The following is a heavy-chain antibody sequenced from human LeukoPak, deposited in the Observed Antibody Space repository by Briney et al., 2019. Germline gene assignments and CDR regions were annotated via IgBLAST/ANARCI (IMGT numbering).Heavy chain of an antibody. CDR1: GYTFTGYY. CDR3: ARDREQWVPLGALDL. J-gene: IGHJ3*01. V-gene: IGHV1-18*04. CDR2: ISPFNGNT. D-gene: IGHD6-19*01. Sequence: ASVKVSCKASGYTFTGYYMHWVRQAPGQGLEWIGWISPFNGNTNYAQNVQGRATMTTDTSTTTAYMDLGGLRYDDTAVYYCARDREQWVPLGALDLWGQGTMVTVSA.